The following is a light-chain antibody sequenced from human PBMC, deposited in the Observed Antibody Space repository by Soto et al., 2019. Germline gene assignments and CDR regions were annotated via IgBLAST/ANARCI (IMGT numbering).Light chain of an antibody. J-gene: IGKJ2*01. Sequence: DIQMTQSPSSLSASVGDRVTITCQASQDISNYLNWYQQKPGKAPKLLIYDASNLETGVPSRFSGSGSRTDFIFTISSLQPEDIATYYCQQYDIRYTFGQGTKLEIK. CDR2: DAS. V-gene: IGKV1-33*01. CDR3: QQYDIRYT. CDR1: QDISNY.